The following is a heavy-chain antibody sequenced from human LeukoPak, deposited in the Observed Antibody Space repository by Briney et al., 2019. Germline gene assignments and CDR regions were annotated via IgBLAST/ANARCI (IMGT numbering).Heavy chain of an antibody. V-gene: IGHV1-3*01. J-gene: IGHJ4*02. CDR3: ATDAPVGYSGSYCVY. CDR1: GYTFTSYA. D-gene: IGHD1-26*01. CDR2: INAGNGNT. Sequence: ASVKVSCKASGYTFTSYAMHWVRQAPGQRLEWMGWINAGNGNTKYSQKFQGRVTITRDTSASTAYMELSSLRSEDTAVYYCATDAPVGYSGSYCVYWAREPWSPSPQ.